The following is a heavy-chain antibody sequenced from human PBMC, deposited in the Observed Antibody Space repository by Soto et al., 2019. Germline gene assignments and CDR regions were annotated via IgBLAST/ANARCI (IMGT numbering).Heavy chain of an antibody. J-gene: IGHJ3*02. Sequence: QVQLVQSGAEVKKPGSSVKVSCKASGGTFSSYAISWVRQAPGQGLEWMGGIIPIFGTANYAQKFQGRVTITADESTSTAYMELSSLRSEDTAVYYCAREYYYGSGSALGVVAFDIWGQGTMVTVSS. D-gene: IGHD3-10*01. CDR1: GGTFSSYA. CDR2: IIPIFGTA. V-gene: IGHV1-69*01. CDR3: AREYYYGSGSALGVVAFDI.